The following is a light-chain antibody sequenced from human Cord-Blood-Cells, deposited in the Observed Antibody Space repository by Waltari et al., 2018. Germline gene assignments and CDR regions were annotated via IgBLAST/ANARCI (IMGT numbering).Light chain of an antibody. CDR3: QQLNSYPIT. Sequence: IQLTQSPSYLSASVGDRVTITCRASQGISSYLAWYQQKRGKAPKLLIYDASTLQSGVPSRFIGSGSGTDFTRTISSLQPEDFATYYCQQLNSYPITFGQGTRLEIK. V-gene: IGKV1-9*01. J-gene: IGKJ5*01. CDR1: QGISSY. CDR2: DAS.